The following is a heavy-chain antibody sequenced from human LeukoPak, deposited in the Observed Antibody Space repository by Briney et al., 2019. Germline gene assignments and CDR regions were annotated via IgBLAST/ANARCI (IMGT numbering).Heavy chain of an antibody. CDR2: IYYNGVA. V-gene: IGHV4-31*03. D-gene: IGHD5/OR15-5a*01. CDR3: ARGTNSLYEFDY. J-gene: IGHJ4*02. CDR1: GASISSGGYF. Sequence: SETLSLTCTVSGASISSGGYFWSWIRQRPGQGLEWIAYIYYNGVASYNSSLKSRVTISVDTSKNQFSLKLSSVTAADTAVYYCARGTNSLYEFDYWGQGTLVTVSS.